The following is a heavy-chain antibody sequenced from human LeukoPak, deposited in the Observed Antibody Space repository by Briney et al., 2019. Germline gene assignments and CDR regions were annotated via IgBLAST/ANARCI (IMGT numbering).Heavy chain of an antibody. CDR2: ISSSGGTI. Sequence: GGSLRLSCAVSGFTFSDYYMSWIRQAPGKGLEWVSYISSSGGTIYSADSVKGRFTISRDNAKNSLFLQMNSLRAEDTAVYYCARQGYSYGYFYFDYWGQGTLVTVSS. CDR1: GFTFSDYY. J-gene: IGHJ4*02. CDR3: ARQGYSYGYFYFDY. D-gene: IGHD5-18*01. V-gene: IGHV3-11*01.